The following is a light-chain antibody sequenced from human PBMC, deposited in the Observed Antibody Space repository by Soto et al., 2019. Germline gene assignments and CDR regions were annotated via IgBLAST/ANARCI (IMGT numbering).Light chain of an antibody. Sequence: EIQMTQSPAAVSASAGDRATITCRASQAIESWLAWDQQKPGEAPKLLISTGSLLHRGAPPRFSGSGSGTASTLTIRSLQPEDFTTYYCQQYKSYSTFGQGTKVDIK. J-gene: IGKJ1*01. CDR2: TGS. V-gene: IGKV1D-16*01. CDR3: QQYKSYST. CDR1: QAIESW.